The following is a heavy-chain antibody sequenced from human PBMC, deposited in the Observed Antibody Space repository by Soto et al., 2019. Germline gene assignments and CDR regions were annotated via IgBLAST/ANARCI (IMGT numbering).Heavy chain of an antibody. CDR1: GFTFSSYG. CDR3: AKDYSYYGMDV. V-gene: IGHV3-30*18. D-gene: IGHD1-26*01. J-gene: IGHJ6*02. CDR2: ISYDGSNK. Sequence: QVQLVESGGGVVQPGRSLRLSCADSGFTFSSYGMHWVRQAPGKGLEWVAVISYDGSNKYYADSVKGRFTICRDNSKNTLYLQMNSLRAEDTAVYYCAKDYSYYGMDVWGQGTTVTVSS.